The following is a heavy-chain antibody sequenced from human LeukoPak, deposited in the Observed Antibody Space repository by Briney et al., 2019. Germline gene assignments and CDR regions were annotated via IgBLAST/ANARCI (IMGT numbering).Heavy chain of an antibody. D-gene: IGHD3-10*01. CDR3: AKGFYGSGSPGYGMDV. V-gene: IGHV3-9*01. CDR1: GFTFDDYA. J-gene: IGHJ6*02. CDR2: ISWNSGSI. Sequence: PGRSLRLSCAASGFTFDDYAMHWVRQAPGKGLEWVSGISWNSGSIGYADSVKGRFTISRDNAKNSLYLQMNSLRAEDTALYYCAKGFYGSGSPGYGMDVWGQGTTVTVSS.